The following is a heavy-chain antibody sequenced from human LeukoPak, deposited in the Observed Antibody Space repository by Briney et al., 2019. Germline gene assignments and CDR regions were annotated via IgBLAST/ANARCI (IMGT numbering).Heavy chain of an antibody. CDR1: GGSISSYY. V-gene: IGHV4-4*07. Sequence: PSETLSLTCTVSGGSISSYYWSWIRQPAGKGLEWIGRIYTSGSTNYNPSLKSRVTMSVDTSKSQFSLKLSSVTAAYTAVYYCASLQDRSAEYFQHWGQGTLVTVSS. CDR2: IYTSGST. CDR3: ASLQDRSAEYFQH. J-gene: IGHJ1*01. D-gene: IGHD6-13*01.